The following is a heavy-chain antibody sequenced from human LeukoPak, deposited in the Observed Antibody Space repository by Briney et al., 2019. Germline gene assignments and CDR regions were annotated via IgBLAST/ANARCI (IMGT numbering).Heavy chain of an antibody. CDR1: GFTFSSYA. J-gene: IGHJ4*02. D-gene: IGHD1-26*01. Sequence: GGSLRLSCAASGFTFSSYAMSWVRQAPGKGLEWVSAISGSSGSTYYADSVKGRFTISRDNSKNTLYLQMNSPRAEDTAVYYCAKKAASGSYYGLDYWGQGTLVTVSS. CDR2: ISGSSGST. CDR3: AKKAASGSYYGLDY. V-gene: IGHV3-23*01.